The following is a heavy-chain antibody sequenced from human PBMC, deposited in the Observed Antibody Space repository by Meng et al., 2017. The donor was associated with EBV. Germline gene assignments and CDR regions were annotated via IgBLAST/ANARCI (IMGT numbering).Heavy chain of an antibody. CDR3: AHRRDEYSSSWYGWFDP. J-gene: IGHJ5*02. Sequence: QLTVNHHCPTPVKPTQTLTRTGTFSRVSRSTSGVRVGWIRQPPGQALSWLALIYWYDDTRYSPSLKSRLTITKDTSKNQVVLTMTNMDPVDTATYYCAHRRDEYSSSWYGWFDPWGQGTLVTVSS. CDR1: RVSRSTSGVR. V-gene: IGHV2-5*01. CDR2: IYWYDDT. D-gene: IGHD6-13*01.